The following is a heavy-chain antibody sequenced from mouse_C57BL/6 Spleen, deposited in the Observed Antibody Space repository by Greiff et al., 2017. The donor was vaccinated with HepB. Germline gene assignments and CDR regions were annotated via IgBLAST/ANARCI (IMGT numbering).Heavy chain of an antibody. V-gene: IGHV1-81*01. Sequence: QVQLQQSGAELARPGASVKLSCKASGYTFTSYGISWVKQRTGQGLEWIGEIYPRSGNTYYNEKFKGKATLTEDKSSSTAYMELRSLTSEDSAVYFCARGPITTVVEAYWGQGTLVTVSA. J-gene: IGHJ3*01. CDR2: IYPRSGNT. D-gene: IGHD1-1*01. CDR3: ARGPITTVVEAY. CDR1: GYTFTSYG.